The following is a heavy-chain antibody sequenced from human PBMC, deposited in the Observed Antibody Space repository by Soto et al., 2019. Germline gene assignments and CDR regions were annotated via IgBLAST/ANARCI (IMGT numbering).Heavy chain of an antibody. D-gene: IGHD3-3*01. CDR1: GGSIISYY. CDR3: ARDSPNYDFWSGYGPLHYYGMDV. Sequence: PSETLSLTCTVSGGSIISYYWSWIRQPPGKGLEWIGYIYYSGSTNYNPSLKSRVTISVDTSKNQFSLKLSSVTAADTAVYYCARDSPNYDFWSGYGPLHYYGMDVWGQGTTVTVSS. CDR2: IYYSGST. J-gene: IGHJ6*02. V-gene: IGHV4-59*01.